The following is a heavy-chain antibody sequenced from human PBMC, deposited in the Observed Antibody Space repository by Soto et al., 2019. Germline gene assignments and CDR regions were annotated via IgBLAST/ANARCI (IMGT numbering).Heavy chain of an antibody. D-gene: IGHD2-2*01. CDR1: GFTFSSYG. Sequence: QVQLVESGGGVVQPGRSLRLSCAASGFTFSSYGMHWVRQAPGKGLEWVAVISYDGSNKYYADSVKGRFTISRDNSKNMLYLQMKSLRAEDTAVYYCAKDMGPYCSSTSCYGYGMDVWGQGTTVTVSS. V-gene: IGHV3-30*18. J-gene: IGHJ6*02. CDR3: AKDMGPYCSSTSCYGYGMDV. CDR2: ISYDGSNK.